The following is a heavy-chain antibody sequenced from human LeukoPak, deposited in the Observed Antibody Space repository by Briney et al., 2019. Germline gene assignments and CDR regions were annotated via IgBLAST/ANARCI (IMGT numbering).Heavy chain of an antibody. Sequence: GGSLRLSCAASGFTFSSYWMSWVRQAPGKGLEWVANINQDGSDKYYVDSVKGRFTISRDNAKNSLYLQMNSLRAEDTAVFYCARDQYDTWSRRGNFDSWGQGTLVIVSS. J-gene: IGHJ4*02. CDR3: ARDQYDTWSRRGNFDS. V-gene: IGHV3-7*03. CDR2: INQDGSDK. D-gene: IGHD3-3*01. CDR1: GFTFSSYW.